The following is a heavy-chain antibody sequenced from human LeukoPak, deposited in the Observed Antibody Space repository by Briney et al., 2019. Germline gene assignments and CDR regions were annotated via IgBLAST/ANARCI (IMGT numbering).Heavy chain of an antibody. D-gene: IGHD6-6*01. CDR2: IIPIFGTA. V-gene: IGHV1-69*05. CDR3: ARHIYSSSSRAFDY. Sequence: GSSVKVSCKASGGTFSSYAISWARQAPGQGLEWMGGIIPIFGTANYAQKFQGRVTITTDESTSTAYMELSSLRSEDTAVYYCARHIYSSSSRAFDYWGQGTLVTVSS. CDR1: GGTFSSYA. J-gene: IGHJ4*02.